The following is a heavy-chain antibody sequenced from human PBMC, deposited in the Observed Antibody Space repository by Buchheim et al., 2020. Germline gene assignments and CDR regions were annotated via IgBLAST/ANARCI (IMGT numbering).Heavy chain of an antibody. V-gene: IGHV2-70*01. J-gene: IGHJ4*02. CDR2: IDRDDDK. D-gene: IGHD5-24*01. Sequence: QVTLRESGPALVKPTQTLTLTCTFSGFSLSTSGMCVSWIRKPPGKALEWLALIDRDDDKYYSTSLKTRLTISKDPSKNQAVLTMTNMDPVDTATYYCARSKKGDGYNYRIDYWGQGTL. CDR3: ARSKKGDGYNYRIDY. CDR1: GFSLSTSGMC.